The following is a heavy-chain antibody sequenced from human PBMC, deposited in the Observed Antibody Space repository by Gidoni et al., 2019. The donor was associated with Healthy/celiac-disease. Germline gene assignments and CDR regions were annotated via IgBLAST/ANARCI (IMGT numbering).Heavy chain of an antibody. D-gene: IGHD6-19*01. CDR3: TTVSSGWYLWYFDL. CDR1: GVTFSNAW. Sequence: EVQRVEAGGGLVKPGGSRRRACAADGVTFSNAWMNWVRQAPGKGLEWVGRIKSKTDGGTTDYAAPVKGRFTISRDDSKNTLYLQIHRLKTEDTAVYYCTTVSSGWYLWYFDLWGRGTLVTVSS. CDR2: IKSKTDGGTT. V-gene: IGHV3-15*07. J-gene: IGHJ2*01.